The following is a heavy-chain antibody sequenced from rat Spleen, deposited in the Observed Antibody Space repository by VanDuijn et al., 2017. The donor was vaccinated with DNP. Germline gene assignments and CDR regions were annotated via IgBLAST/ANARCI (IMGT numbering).Heavy chain of an antibody. V-gene: IGHV5S10*01. CDR2: IIYDGSRT. Sequence: EVQLVESGGGLVQPGRSLKLSCAASGFTFSDYNMAWVRQAPKKGLEWVATIIYDGSRTYYRDSVKGRFTISRDNAKSTLYLQMDSLRSEDTATYYCATHPYYYSGGVMRDWGQGVMVTVSS. D-gene: IGHD1-1*01. CDR3: ATHPYYYSGGVMRD. J-gene: IGHJ2*01. CDR1: GFTFSDYN.